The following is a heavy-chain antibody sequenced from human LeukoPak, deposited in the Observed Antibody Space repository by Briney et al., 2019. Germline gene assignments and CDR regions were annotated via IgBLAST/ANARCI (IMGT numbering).Heavy chain of an antibody. J-gene: IGHJ4*02. CDR2: IYSGGST. V-gene: IGHV3-66*02. CDR1: GFTVSSNY. D-gene: IGHD1-26*01. Sequence: GGSLRLSCAASGFTVSSNYMSWVRQAPGKGLEWVSVIYSGGSTYHADSVKGRFTIPRDNSKNTLYLQMNSLRVEDTAVYYCGGSGSYYPLFDYWGQGTLVTSPQ. CDR3: GGSGSYYPLFDY.